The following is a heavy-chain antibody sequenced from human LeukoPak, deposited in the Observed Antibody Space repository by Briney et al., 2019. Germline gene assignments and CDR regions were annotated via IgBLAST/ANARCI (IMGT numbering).Heavy chain of an antibody. CDR2: IKWNGGSI. V-gene: IGHV3-20*04. CDR1: GFTFDEYG. Sequence: GGSLRLSCAASGFTFDEYGMTWVRQVQGKGLEWVSSIKWNGGSIGYAESVKGRFTISRDNSKNTLYLQMNSLRAEDTAVYYCARGVPAATDAFDIWGQGTMVTVSS. J-gene: IGHJ3*02. D-gene: IGHD2-2*01. CDR3: ARGVPAATDAFDI.